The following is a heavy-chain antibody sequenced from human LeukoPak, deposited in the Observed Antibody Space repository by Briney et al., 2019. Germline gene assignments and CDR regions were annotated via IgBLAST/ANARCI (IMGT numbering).Heavy chain of an antibody. D-gene: IGHD2-2*01. CDR3: ARDRGSTSWPNYWYFDL. J-gene: IGHJ2*01. V-gene: IGHV4-59*01. CDR1: GGSISSYH. Sequence: PSETLSLTCTVSGGSISSYHWSWIRQPPGKGLEWIGYIYYSGSTNYNPSLKSRVTISVDTSKNQFSLKLSSVTAADTAVYYCARDRGSTSWPNYWYFDLWGRGTLVTVSS. CDR2: IYYSGST.